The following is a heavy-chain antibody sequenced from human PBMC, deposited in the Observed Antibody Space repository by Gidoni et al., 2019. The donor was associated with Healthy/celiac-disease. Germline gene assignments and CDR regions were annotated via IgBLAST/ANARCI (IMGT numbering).Heavy chain of an antibody. CDR3: ARGRYECFDY. J-gene: IGHJ4*02. D-gene: IGHD3-3*01. V-gene: IGHV4-34*01. CDR2: INHSGST. Sequence: QVQLQQWGAGLLKPSETLSLTCAVYGGSFSGYYWSWIRQPPGKGLEWIGEINHSGSTNYNPSLKSRVTISVDTSKNQFSLKLSSVTAADTAVYYCARGRYECFDYWGQGTLVTVSS. CDR1: GGSFSGYY.